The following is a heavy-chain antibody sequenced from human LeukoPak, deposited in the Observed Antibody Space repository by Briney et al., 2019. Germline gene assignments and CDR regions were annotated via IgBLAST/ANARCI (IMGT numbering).Heavy chain of an antibody. Sequence: ASVKVSCKASGYTFTSYGISWVRQAPGQGLEWMGWVSAYNGNTNYAQKLQGRVTMTTDTSTSTAYMELRSLRSDDTAVYYCARDSGLSGYNAFDIWGQGTMVTVSS. CDR3: ARDSGLSGYNAFDI. CDR2: VSAYNGNT. D-gene: IGHD1-1*01. J-gene: IGHJ3*02. V-gene: IGHV1-18*01. CDR1: GYTFTSYG.